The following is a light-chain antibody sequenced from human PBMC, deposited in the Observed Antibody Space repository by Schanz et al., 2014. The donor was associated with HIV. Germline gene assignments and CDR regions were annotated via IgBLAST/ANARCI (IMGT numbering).Light chain of an antibody. J-gene: IGLJ1*01. CDR2: DVS. CDR1: SSDVGGYNY. V-gene: IGLV2-14*03. CDR3: CSYAITTYV. Sequence: QSALTQPASVSGSPGQSITISCTGTSSDVGGYNYVSWYQQHPGKAPQLMIYDVSERPSGVSGRFSGSKSGNTASLTISGLQAEDEADYYCCSYAITTYVFGTGTKLTVL.